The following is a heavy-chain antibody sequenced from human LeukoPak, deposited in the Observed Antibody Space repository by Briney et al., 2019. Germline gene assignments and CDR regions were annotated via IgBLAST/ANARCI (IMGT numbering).Heavy chain of an antibody. J-gene: IGHJ4*02. Sequence: GSLRLSCSASGFTFSDYYMSWIRQAPGKGLEWVSKISTTSTYTNYADSVKGRFTISRDNSKNTLYLQMNSLGAEDTAVYYCAKRPLGGSGSYRDYWGQGTLVTVSS. D-gene: IGHD3-10*01. CDR2: ISTTSTYT. V-gene: IGHV3-11*03. CDR3: AKRPLGGSGSYRDY. CDR1: GFTFSDYY.